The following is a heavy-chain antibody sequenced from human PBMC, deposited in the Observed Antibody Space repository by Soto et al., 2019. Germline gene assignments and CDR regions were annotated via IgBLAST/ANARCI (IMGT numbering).Heavy chain of an antibody. Sequence: ASETLSLTCTVSGGSISSGDYYWSWIRQPPGKGLEWIGYIYYSGSTYYNPSLKSRVTISVDTSKNQFSLKLSSVTAADTAVYYCVYYYDSSGPYFDYWGQGTLVTVSS. CDR3: VYYYDSSGPYFDY. D-gene: IGHD3-22*01. V-gene: IGHV4-30-4*01. CDR2: IYYSGST. CDR1: GGSISSGDYY. J-gene: IGHJ4*02.